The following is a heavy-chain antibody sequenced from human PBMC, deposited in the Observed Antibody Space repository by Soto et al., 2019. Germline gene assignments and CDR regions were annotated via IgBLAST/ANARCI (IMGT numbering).Heavy chain of an antibody. CDR3: ARTPRSSCYRWFDP. V-gene: IGHV1-18*01. Sequence: QVQLVQSGAEVKKPGASVKVSCRASGYTFSSYGISWVRQAPGQGLEWMGWISAYSGNTNYAQKLQGRVTMTTDTSTSTAYLELRSLRADDPAVYYCARTPRSSCYRWFDPWGQGTLVTVSS. J-gene: IGHJ5*02. CDR1: GYTFSSYG. CDR2: ISAYSGNT. D-gene: IGHD6-13*01.